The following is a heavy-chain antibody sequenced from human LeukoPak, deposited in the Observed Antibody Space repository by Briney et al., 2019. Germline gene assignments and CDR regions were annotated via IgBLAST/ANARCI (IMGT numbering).Heavy chain of an antibody. J-gene: IGHJ6*02. CDR3: ARERYCSSTSCYRDYYYYGMDV. CDR1: GGSISSYY. V-gene: IGHV4-59*06. CDR2: IYYSGST. Sequence: SETLSLTCTVSGGSISSYYWSWIRQHPGKGLEWIGYIYYSGSTYYNPSLKSRVTISVDTSKNQFSLKLSSVTAADTAVYYCARERYCSSTSCYRDYYYYGMDVWGQGTTVTVSS. D-gene: IGHD2-2*02.